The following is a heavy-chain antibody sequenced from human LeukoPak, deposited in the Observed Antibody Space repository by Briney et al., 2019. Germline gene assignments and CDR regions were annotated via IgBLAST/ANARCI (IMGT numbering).Heavy chain of an antibody. CDR3: ARDRRYDSSGYPLYLFDY. Sequence: SETLSLTCTVSGGSISSSSYYWGWIRQPPGKGLEWIGYIYYSGSTNYNPSLKCRVTISVDTSKNQFSLKLSSVTAADTAVYYCARDRRYDSSGYPLYLFDYWGQGTLVTVSS. V-gene: IGHV4-61*01. J-gene: IGHJ4*02. CDR1: GGSISSSSYY. CDR2: IYYSGST. D-gene: IGHD3-22*01.